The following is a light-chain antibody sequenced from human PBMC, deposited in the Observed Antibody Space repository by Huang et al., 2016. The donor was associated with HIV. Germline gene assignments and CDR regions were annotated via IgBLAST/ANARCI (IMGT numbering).Light chain of an antibody. CDR1: QSITHS. J-gene: IGKJ1*01. CDR3: QQYSNGPRGT. Sequence: EIVMTQSPDTLSVSTGERVSLSCRASQSITHSLAWYQQKPGQPPRLLFDDASTWAPVISARFRGSGSGTDFTLTISSLQSEDVAIYYCQQYSNGPRGTFGQETRVQIK. CDR2: DAS. V-gene: IGKV3-15*01.